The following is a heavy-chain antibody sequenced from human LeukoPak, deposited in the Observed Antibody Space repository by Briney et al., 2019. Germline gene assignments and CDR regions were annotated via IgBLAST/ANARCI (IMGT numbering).Heavy chain of an antibody. CDR3: AKQPFSATNFAGMDV. V-gene: IGHV5-10-1*01. J-gene: IGHJ6*04. D-gene: IGHD5-24*01. CDR2: IDPSDSYT. CDR1: GYSFTSHW. Sequence: GESLKISCKGSGYSFTSHWISWVRQMPGKGLEWMGRIDPSDSYTNYSPSFQGHVTISADKSISTAYLQWSSLKASDTAMYYCAKQPFSATNFAGMDVWGKGTTVTVSS.